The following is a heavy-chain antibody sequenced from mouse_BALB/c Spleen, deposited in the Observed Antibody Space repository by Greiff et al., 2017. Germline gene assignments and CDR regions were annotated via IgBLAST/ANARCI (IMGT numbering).Heavy chain of an antibody. CDR3: ARSRDGGRTMDY. CDR1: GFNIKDTY. D-gene: IGHD1-1*02. Sequence: VQLQQSGAELVKPGASVKLSCTASGFNIKDTYMHWVKQRPEQGLEWIGRIDPANGNTKYDPKFQGKATITADTSSNTAYLQLSSLTSEDTAVYYCARSRDGGRTMDYWGQGTSVTVSS. J-gene: IGHJ4*01. V-gene: IGHV14-3*02. CDR2: IDPANGNT.